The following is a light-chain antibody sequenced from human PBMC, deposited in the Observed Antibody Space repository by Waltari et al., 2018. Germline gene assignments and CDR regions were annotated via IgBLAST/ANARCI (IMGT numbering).Light chain of an antibody. CDR3: QQYNSYS. CDR2: DAS. CDR1: QSISSW. Sequence: DIQMTQSPSTLSASVGDRVTIPCRASQSISSWLAWYQQKPGKAPKLLIYDASSLERGVPSRFSGSGSGTEFTLTISSLQPDDFATYYCQQYNSYSFGPGTKVDIK. V-gene: IGKV1-5*01. J-gene: IGKJ3*01.